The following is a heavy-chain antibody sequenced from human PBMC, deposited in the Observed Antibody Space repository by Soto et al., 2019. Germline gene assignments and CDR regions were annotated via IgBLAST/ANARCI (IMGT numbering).Heavy chain of an antibody. V-gene: IGHV1-69*01. CDR3: ARMQRQTEQWLVSAFDI. Sequence: QVQLVQSGAEVKKPGSSVKVSCKASGGTFSSYAISWVRQAPGQGLEWMGGIIPIFGTANYAQKFQGRVTITADESTSTAYMELSSLRSEDTAVYYCARMQRQTEQWLVSAFDIWGQGTMVTVSS. CDR2: IIPIFGTA. CDR1: GGTFSSYA. J-gene: IGHJ3*02. D-gene: IGHD6-19*01.